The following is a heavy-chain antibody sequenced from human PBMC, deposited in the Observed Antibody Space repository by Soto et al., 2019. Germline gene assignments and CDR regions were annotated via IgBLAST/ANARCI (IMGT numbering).Heavy chain of an antibody. Sequence: LSLTCTVSGGSISSSSYYWGWIRQPPGKGLEWIGSIYYSGSTYYNPPLKSRVTISVDTSKNQFSLKLSSVTAADTAVYYCSTLDNIAAHEIFDYWGQGTLVTVSS. CDR1: GGSISSSSYY. J-gene: IGHJ4*02. V-gene: IGHV4-39*01. CDR2: IYYSGST. D-gene: IGHD6-6*01. CDR3: STLDNIAAHEIFDY.